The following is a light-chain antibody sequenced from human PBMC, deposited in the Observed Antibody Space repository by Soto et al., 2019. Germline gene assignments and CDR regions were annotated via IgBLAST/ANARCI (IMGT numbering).Light chain of an antibody. CDR2: DAS. CDR1: QSISSW. Sequence: DIQMTQSPSTLSASVGDRVTITCRASQSISSWLAWYQQKPGKAPKLLIYDASSLESGVPSRVSGSRSGTEFTLTISSLQPDDFATYYCQQYNSYSPWTFGQGTKVEIK. CDR3: QQYNSYSPWT. J-gene: IGKJ1*01. V-gene: IGKV1-5*01.